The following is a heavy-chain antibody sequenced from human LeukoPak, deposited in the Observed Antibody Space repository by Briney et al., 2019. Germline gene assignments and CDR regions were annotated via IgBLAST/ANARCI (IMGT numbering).Heavy chain of an antibody. CDR1: GGSISSYY. CDR2: IYYSGST. Sequence: SGTLSLTCTVSGGSISSYYWSWIRQPPGKGLEWIGYIYYSGSTNYNPSLKSRVTISVDTSKNQFSLKLSSVTAADTAVYYCARVRRYCSGGSCYSSWFDPWGQGTLVTVSS. V-gene: IGHV4-59*01. D-gene: IGHD2-15*01. J-gene: IGHJ5*02. CDR3: ARVRRYCSGGSCYSSWFDP.